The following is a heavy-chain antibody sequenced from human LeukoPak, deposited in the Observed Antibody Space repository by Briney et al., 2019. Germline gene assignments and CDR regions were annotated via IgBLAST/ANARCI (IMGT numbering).Heavy chain of an antibody. J-gene: IGHJ4*02. D-gene: IGHD3-22*01. CDR3: ARRVFSSGFYFDY. Sequence: SETLSLTCTVSGGSISSGSYYWSWIRQPAGKGLEWIGRIYTSGSTNYNPSLKSRVTISVDTSKNQFSLKLSSVTAADTAVYYCARRVFSSGFYFDYWGQGTLVTVSS. CDR1: GGSISSGSYY. V-gene: IGHV4-61*02. CDR2: IYTSGST.